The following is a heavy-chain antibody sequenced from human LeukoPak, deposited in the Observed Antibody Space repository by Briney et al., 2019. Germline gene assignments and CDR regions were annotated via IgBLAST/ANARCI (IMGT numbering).Heavy chain of an antibody. CDR3: ARDTSSGTYPYNWFDP. D-gene: IGHD1-26*01. Sequence: GASVKVSCTASGYTFTGYYIHWVRQAPGQGLEWMGWINPNSGGTRYAQKFQGRVTMTSDTSITTAYMELSSLRSDDTAVYYCARDTSSGTYPYNWFDPWGQGTLVTVAS. J-gene: IGHJ5*02. CDR1: GYTFTGYY. V-gene: IGHV1-2*02. CDR2: INPNSGGT.